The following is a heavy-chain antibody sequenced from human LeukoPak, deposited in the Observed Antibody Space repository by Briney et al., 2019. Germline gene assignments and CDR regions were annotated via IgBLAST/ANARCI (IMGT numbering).Heavy chain of an antibody. J-gene: IGHJ6*02. CDR1: GGSISSYY. V-gene: IGHV4-59*08. Sequence: PSETLSLTCTVSGGSISSYYWSWIRQPPGKGLEWIGYIYYSGSTNYNPSLKSRVTISVDTSKNQFSLKLSSVTAADTAAYYCARGPIAVAGTFYYYYGMDVWGQGTTVTVSS. CDR2: IYYSGST. CDR3: ARGPIAVAGTFYYYYGMDV. D-gene: IGHD6-19*01.